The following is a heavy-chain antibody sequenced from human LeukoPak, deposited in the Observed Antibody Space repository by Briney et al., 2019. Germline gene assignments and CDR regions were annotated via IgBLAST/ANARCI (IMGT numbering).Heavy chain of an antibody. J-gene: IGHJ2*01. CDR1: GYTLTELS. D-gene: IGHD2-21*01. Sequence: ASVKVSCKVSGYTLTELSLHWVRQAHGKGLEWMGGFDPEDGETIYAQKFQGRVTMTEDTSTDTAYMELSSLRSEDTAVYYCATVRWGLIRGWYFDLWGRGTLVTVSS. CDR3: ATVRWGLIRGWYFDL. V-gene: IGHV1-24*01. CDR2: FDPEDGET.